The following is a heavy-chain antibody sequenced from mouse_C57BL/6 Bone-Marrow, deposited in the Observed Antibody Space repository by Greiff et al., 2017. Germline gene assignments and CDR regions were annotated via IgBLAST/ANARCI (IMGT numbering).Heavy chain of an antibody. J-gene: IGHJ4*01. CDR3: AGSNYAIDY. D-gene: IGHD1-1*01. Sequence: VQLLESGPELVKPGASVKISCKASGYAFSSSWMNWVKQRPGKGLEWIGRIYPGDGVTNYNGKFQGKATLTADKSSSTAYMQLRSLTSEDSSVYFCAGSNYAIDYWGQGTSVTVSS. V-gene: IGHV1-82*01. CDR2: IYPGDGVT. CDR1: GYAFSSSW.